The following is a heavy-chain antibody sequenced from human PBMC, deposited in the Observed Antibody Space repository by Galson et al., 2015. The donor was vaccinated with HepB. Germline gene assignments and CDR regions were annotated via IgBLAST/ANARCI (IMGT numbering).Heavy chain of an antibody. CDR1: GDSVSSNRAA. J-gene: IGHJ4*02. Sequence: CAISGDSVSSNRAAWNWVRQSPSRGLEWLGRTYYRSKWDYDYAVSVRSRITITPDTSKNQFSLQLNSVTPEDTAVYYCTREDWGSGFWWGQGTLVTVSS. V-gene: IGHV6-1*01. CDR3: TREDWGSGFW. CDR2: TYYRSKWDY. D-gene: IGHD7-27*01.